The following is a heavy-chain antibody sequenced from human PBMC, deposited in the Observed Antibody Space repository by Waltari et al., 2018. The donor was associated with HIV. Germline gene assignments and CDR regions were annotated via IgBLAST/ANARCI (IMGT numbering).Heavy chain of an antibody. CDR2: DIPFIATT. D-gene: IGHD2-21*01. V-gene: IGHV1-69*06. CDR1: ENTVNYYA. J-gene: IGHJ6*02. CDR3: AGSVVIVVAGTPYLYYGMEV. Sequence: QVHLVQSGPEVREPGSSVQVSCKVSENTVNYYALSWVRQVPGQGLEWMGGLQWMGGDIPFIATTNYAQKFQGRLTITADKSTSTAYMEFSGLRSEDTAVYYCAGSVVIVVAGTPYLYYGMEVWGQGP.